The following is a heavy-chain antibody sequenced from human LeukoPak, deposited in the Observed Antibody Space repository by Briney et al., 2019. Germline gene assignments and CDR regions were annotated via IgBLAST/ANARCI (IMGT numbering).Heavy chain of an antibody. CDR1: SASISSSPYF. Sequence: SETLSLTCTVSSASISSSPYFWGWIRQSPGKGLEWIGSISYSGTTYYNPSLKSRVTISVDTSKNQFSLKLSSVTAADTAVYYCARQNYDILTGSTGFYYYYYMDVWGKGTTVTISS. CDR3: ARQNYDILTGSTGFYYYYYMDV. V-gene: IGHV4-39*01. J-gene: IGHJ6*03. CDR2: ISYSGTT. D-gene: IGHD3-9*01.